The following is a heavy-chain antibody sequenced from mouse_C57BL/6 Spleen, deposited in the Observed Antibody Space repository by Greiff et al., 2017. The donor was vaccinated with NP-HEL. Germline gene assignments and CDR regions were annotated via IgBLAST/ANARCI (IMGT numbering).Heavy chain of an antibody. CDR2: IDPSDSYT. D-gene: IGHD2-3*01. CDR1: GYTFTSYW. J-gene: IGHJ2*01. V-gene: IGHV1-69*01. Sequence: VQLQQPGAELVMPGASVKLSCKASGYTFTSYWMHWVKQRPGQGLEWIGEIDPSDSYTNYNQKFKGKSTLTVDKSSSTAYMQLSSLTSEDSAVYYCARAYDGYWVWGQGTTLTVSS. CDR3: ARAYDGYWV.